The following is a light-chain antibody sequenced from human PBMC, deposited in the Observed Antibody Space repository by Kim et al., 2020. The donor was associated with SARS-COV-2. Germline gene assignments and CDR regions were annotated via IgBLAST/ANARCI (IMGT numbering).Light chain of an antibody. Sequence: SITIYCTGTRSDGGSYSLGSGDQPRPGKAPKLMIYEVSKRPSGVSNRFSGSKSGNTASQTISGLQAEDEADYYCCSYAGSSTSVVFGGGTQLTVL. CDR1: RSDGGSYSL. V-gene: IGLV2-23*02. CDR3: CSYAGSSTSVV. J-gene: IGLJ2*01. CDR2: EVS.